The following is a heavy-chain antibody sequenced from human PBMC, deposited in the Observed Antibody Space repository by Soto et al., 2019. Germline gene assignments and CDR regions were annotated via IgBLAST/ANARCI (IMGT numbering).Heavy chain of an antibody. CDR3: ARALGDEVQRRNWFAP. CDR2: IYASGST. CDR1: GGSISSHY. J-gene: IGHJ5*02. Sequence: SDTLSLTCTVSGGSISSHYWSWIRQPAGKGLEWVGRIYASGSTNYNPSLKSRVTMSLDTSRNQFSLKLTSVTAADTAMYYCARALGDEVQRRNWFAPWGRGILVTVS. V-gene: IGHV4-4*07. D-gene: IGHD5-18*01.